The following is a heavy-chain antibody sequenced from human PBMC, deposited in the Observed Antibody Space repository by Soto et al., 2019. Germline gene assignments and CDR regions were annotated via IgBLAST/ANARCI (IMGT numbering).Heavy chain of an antibody. Sequence: PGGSLRLSCAASGLTFSSYAMSWVRQAPGKGLEWVSAISGSGGSTYYADSVKGRFTISRDNSKNTLYLQMNSLRAEDTAVYYCAKESYSSSWFPARRLDYWGQGTLVTVSS. J-gene: IGHJ4*02. CDR1: GLTFSSYA. CDR2: ISGSGGST. D-gene: IGHD6-13*01. CDR3: AKESYSSSWFPARRLDY. V-gene: IGHV3-23*01.